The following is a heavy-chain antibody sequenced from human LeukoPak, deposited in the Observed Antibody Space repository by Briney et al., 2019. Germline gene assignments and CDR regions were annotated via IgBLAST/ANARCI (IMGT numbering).Heavy chain of an antibody. CDR3: ARDPLSATYYYDSRGYHFDY. D-gene: IGHD3-22*01. CDR1: GFTFISYA. CDR2: ISSSGSTI. J-gene: IGHJ4*02. Sequence: GGSLRLSCAASGFTFISYAMNWVRQAPGKGLEWVSYISSSGSTIYYADSVKGRFTISIDNAKNSLYLQMNSLRAEDTAVYYCARDPLSATYYYDSRGYHFDYWGQGTLVTVSS. V-gene: IGHV3-48*03.